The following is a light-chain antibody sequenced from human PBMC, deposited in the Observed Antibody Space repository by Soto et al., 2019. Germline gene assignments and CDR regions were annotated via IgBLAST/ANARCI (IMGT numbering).Light chain of an antibody. CDR1: QNISSY. CDR3: QQRSNRPRK. CDR2: DVT. V-gene: IGKV3-11*01. J-gene: IGKJ1*01. Sequence: IVLTQSPSTLSLSAGERATLSCRASQNISSYLTWYQQKPGQAPRLLIYDVTNRATGIPARFSGSGSGTDFPLTISSLQPEDFAVYYCQQRSNRPRKFGQGTKVDI.